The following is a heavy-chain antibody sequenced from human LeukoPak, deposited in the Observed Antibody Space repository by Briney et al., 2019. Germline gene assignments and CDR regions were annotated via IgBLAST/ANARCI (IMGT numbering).Heavy chain of an antibody. Sequence: GGSLRLSCAASGFTFSSYAMSWVRQAPGKGLEWVAFIRYDGSNKYYADSVKGRFTISRDNSKNTLYLQMNSLRAEDTAVYYCARDRSSTSSPYYYMDVWGKGTTVTVSS. V-gene: IGHV3-30*02. CDR3: ARDRSSTSSPYYYMDV. CDR2: IRYDGSNK. CDR1: GFTFSSYA. J-gene: IGHJ6*03. D-gene: IGHD2-2*01.